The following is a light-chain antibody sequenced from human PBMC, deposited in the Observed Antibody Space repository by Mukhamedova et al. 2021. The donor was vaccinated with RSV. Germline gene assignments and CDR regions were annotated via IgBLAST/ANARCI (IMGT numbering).Light chain of an antibody. J-gene: IGKJ2*01. CDR3: MQDYHYPYT. Sequence: WYQRRVHGKAPILLNYAISSLQSGVPSRFSGSGSGTDFTLTISSLQPEDSATYYCMQDYHYPYTFGQGTNLEIK. V-gene: IGKV1-6*01. CDR2: AIS.